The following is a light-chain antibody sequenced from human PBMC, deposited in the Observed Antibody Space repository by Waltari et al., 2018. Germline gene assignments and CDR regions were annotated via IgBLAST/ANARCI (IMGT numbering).Light chain of an antibody. Sequence: QSALTQPASVSASPGQSITISCTGTVSDVGRNALVSWYQQFPGKAPKLIIYDGNKRPSRVSNRFSGFQSGNTATLTISGLQAEDEADYYCCSDEGDNTWVFGGGTKVTVL. CDR2: DGN. V-gene: IGLV2-23*01. J-gene: IGLJ3*02. CDR1: VSDVGRNAL. CDR3: CSDEGDNTWV.